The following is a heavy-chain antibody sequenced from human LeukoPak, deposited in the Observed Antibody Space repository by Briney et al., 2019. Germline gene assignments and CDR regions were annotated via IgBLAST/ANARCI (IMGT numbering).Heavy chain of an antibody. V-gene: IGHV3-64D*06. CDR2: ISSNGDNT. CDR3: VRGTGY. Sequence: GGSLRLSCSVSGFTISTYVMHWVRQAPGKGLEYVSAISSNGDNTYYADSVKGRFTISRDNSKNTLYLQMSSLRADDTAVYYCVRGTGYWGQGPLVTVSS. CDR1: GFTISTYV. J-gene: IGHJ4*02.